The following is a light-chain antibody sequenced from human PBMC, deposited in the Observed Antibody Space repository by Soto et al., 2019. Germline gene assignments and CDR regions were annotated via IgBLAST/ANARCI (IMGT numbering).Light chain of an antibody. Sequence: QSVLTQPPSLSGAPGQRVTISCTGSSSNIGAGYDVHWYQQLPGTAPKLLIYGNSNRPSGVPDRFSGSKSGTSASLAITGLQAEDEADYYCQSYDSSLSGAFGGGTKVTVL. V-gene: IGLV1-40*01. CDR3: QSYDSSLSGA. CDR1: SSNIGAGYD. J-gene: IGLJ2*01. CDR2: GNS.